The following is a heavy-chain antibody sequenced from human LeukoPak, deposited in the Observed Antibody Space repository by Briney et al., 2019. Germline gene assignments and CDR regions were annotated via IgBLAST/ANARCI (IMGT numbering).Heavy chain of an antibody. CDR2: INPSGGST. V-gene: IGHV1-46*01. J-gene: IGHJ6*02. CDR1: GYTFTSYY. Sequence: ASVKVSCKASGYTFTSYYMHWVRQAPGQGLEWMGIINPSGGSTSYAQKFQGRVTMTTDTSTSTAYMELRSLRSDDTAVYYCARVYGDPIGDGYYGMDVWGQGTTVTVSS. CDR3: ARVYGDPIGDGYYGMDV. D-gene: IGHD4-17*01.